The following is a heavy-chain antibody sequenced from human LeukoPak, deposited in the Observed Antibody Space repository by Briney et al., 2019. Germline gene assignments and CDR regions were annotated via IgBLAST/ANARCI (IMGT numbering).Heavy chain of an antibody. CDR1: GFTFGTYS. CDR3: ARSYYDTSGPGY. V-gene: IGHV3-48*01. D-gene: IGHD3-22*01. J-gene: IGHJ4*02. Sequence: GGSLRLSCAASGFTFGTYSMNWVRQAPGRGLEWVSYISSSSTTIYYADSVKGRFTIPRDNAKNSLYLQMSSLSAEDTAVYYCARSYYDTSGPGYWGQGTLVTVSS. CDR2: ISSSSTTI.